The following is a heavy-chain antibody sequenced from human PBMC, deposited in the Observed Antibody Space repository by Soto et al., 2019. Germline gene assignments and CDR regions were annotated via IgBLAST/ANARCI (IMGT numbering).Heavy chain of an antibody. Sequence: EVQLVESGGGLVQPGGSLKLSCAASGFTFSGSAMHWVRQASGKGLEWVGRIRSKANSYATTYAASVKGRFTISREDSKNTAYLQMNSLKTEDTAVYYCTADTAMTNYGMDVWGQGTTVTVSS. CDR3: TADTAMTNYGMDV. CDR2: IRSKANSYAT. V-gene: IGHV3-73*02. J-gene: IGHJ6*02. D-gene: IGHD5-18*01. CDR1: GFTFSGSA.